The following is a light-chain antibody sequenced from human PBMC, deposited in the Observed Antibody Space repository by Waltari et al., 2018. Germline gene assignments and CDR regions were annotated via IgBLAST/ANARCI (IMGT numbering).Light chain of an antibody. CDR1: RSNIGSHY. Sequence: QSVLTQQPSASGTPGQRVPIPCSGSRSNIGSHYVYLYQQVPGTAPKLLIYRTNQRPSGVPDRFAGSKSGTSASLAISGLRSEDEVDYYCAAWDDSLSGRVFGGGTKVTVL. J-gene: IGLJ3*02. CDR3: AAWDDSLSGRV. V-gene: IGLV1-47*01. CDR2: RTN.